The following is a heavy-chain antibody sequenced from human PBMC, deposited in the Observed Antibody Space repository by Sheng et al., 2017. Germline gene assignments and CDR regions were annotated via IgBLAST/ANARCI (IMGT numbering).Heavy chain of an antibody. D-gene: IGHD1-26*01. Sequence: QVQLVQSGAEVKKPGSSVKVSCKASGGTFSSYAISWVRQAPGQGLEWMGGIIPIFGTANYAQKFQGRVTITADESTSTAYMELSSLRSEDTAVYYCARVTLGGATRTVGWYFDLWGRGTLVTVSS. V-gene: IGHV1-69*01. J-gene: IGHJ2*01. CDR2: IIPIFGTA. CDR1: GGTFSSYA. CDR3: ARVTLGGATRTVGWYFDL.